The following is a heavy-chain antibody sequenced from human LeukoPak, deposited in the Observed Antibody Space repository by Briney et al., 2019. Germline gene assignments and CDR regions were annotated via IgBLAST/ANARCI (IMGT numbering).Heavy chain of an antibody. V-gene: IGHV3-23*01. CDR1: GFTFSTFA. CDR2: IFPSGGST. J-gene: IGHJ4*02. Sequence: GGSLRLSCEASGFTFSTFAMIWVRQPPGKGLEWVSSIFPSGGSTYYADSVKGRFTISRDNSKNTLYLQMNSLRAEDTAVYYCAKSPSHYYDSSGYYYFSSYWGQGTLVTVSS. CDR3: AKSPSHYYDSSGYYYFSSY. D-gene: IGHD3-22*01.